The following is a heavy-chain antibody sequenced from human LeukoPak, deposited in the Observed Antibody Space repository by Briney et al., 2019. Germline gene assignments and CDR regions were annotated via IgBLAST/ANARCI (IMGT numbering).Heavy chain of an antibody. J-gene: IGHJ6*03. CDR1: GGSFSGYY. CDR3: ARALRVVVARYYYYMDV. CDR2: INHSGST. Sequence: SETLSLTCAVYGGSFSGYYWSWIRHPPGKGLEGIGEINHSGSTKYDPPLKSRVTIAVDTSKNQFSLKLSSVTAADTAVYYCARALRVVVARYYYYMDVWGKGTTVTVSS. D-gene: IGHD2-15*01. V-gene: IGHV4-34*01.